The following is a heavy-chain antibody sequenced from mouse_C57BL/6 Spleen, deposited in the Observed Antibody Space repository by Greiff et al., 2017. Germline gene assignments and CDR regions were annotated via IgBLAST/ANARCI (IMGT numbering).Heavy chain of an antibody. CDR2: IDPSESYT. Sequence: VQLQQPGAELVMPGASVKLSCKASGYTFTSYWMHWVKQRPGQGLEWIGEIDPSESYTNYNQKLKGKSTLTVDKSSSTAYMQISSLTSEAAAVYSCARYYGTYFGYWGPGTTLTVSS. J-gene: IGHJ2*01. CDR1: GYTFTSYW. V-gene: IGHV1-69*01. CDR3: ARYYGTYFGY. D-gene: IGHD1-1*01.